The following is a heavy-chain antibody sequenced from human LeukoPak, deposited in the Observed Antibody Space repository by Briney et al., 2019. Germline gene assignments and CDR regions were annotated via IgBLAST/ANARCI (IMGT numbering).Heavy chain of an antibody. V-gene: IGHV4-34*01. J-gene: IGHJ4*02. CDR1: GGSFSGYY. CDR3: ARAGYSSSWFLGY. Sequence: SETLSLTCAVYGGSFSGYYWSWIRQPPGKGLEWIGEINHSGSTNYNPSLKSRVTISVDTSKNQFSLKLSSVTAADTAVYYCARAGYSSSWFLGYWGQGTLVTVSS. D-gene: IGHD6-13*01. CDR2: INHSGST.